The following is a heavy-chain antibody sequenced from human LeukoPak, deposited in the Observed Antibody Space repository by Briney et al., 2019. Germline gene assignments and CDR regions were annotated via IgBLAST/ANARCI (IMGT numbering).Heavy chain of an antibody. CDR1: GFTSSSYW. J-gene: IGHJ6*02. CDR2: INQDGSEK. Sequence: GGSLRLSCAAAGFTSSSYWMSLVRQAARKGLEWVANINQDGSEKYYVDSVKGRFTTSRDNAKNSLYLQMNSLRAEDTAVYYCARGWELGYYYYGMDVWGQGATVTVSS. D-gene: IGHD1-26*01. CDR3: ARGWELGYYYYGMDV. V-gene: IGHV3-7*01.